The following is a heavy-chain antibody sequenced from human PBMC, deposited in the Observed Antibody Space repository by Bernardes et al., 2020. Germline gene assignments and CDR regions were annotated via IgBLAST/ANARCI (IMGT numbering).Heavy chain of an antibody. CDR3: ARGRRVLSWFDP. J-gene: IGHJ5*02. Sequence: SETLSLTCAVYGGSFSGYYWSWIRQPPGKGLEWIGEINHSGSTNYNPSLKSRVTISVDTSKNQFSLKLSSVTAADTAVYYCARGRRVLSWFDPWGQGTLVTVSS. CDR2: INHSGST. D-gene: IGHD2-8*02. V-gene: IGHV4-34*01. CDR1: GGSFSGYY.